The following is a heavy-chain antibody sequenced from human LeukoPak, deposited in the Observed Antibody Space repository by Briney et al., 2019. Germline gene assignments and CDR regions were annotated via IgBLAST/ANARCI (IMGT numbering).Heavy chain of an antibody. CDR1: GFTFDDYA. J-gene: IGHJ6*03. V-gene: IGHV3-43D*04. D-gene: IGHD3-10*01. Sequence: PGGSLRLSCVASGFTFDDYALHWVRQAPGRGLEWVSLISWVGGSTYYADSVKGRFTISRDNSKNSPYLQMNSLRAEDTALCYCAKGSPGSYYRGYYMDGWGKGTTVTVSS. CDR3: AKGSPGSYYRGYYMDG. CDR2: ISWVGGST.